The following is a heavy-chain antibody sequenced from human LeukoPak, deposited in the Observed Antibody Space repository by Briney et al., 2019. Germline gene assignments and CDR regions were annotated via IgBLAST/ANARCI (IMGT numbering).Heavy chain of an antibody. V-gene: IGHV4-31*03. CDR1: GGSINTGDYY. J-gene: IGHJ5*02. Sequence: QTSETLSLTCTVSGGSINTGDYYWSWIRQHPGKGLEWIGYVYYSGTTYYNPSLESRITISLDTSKSQFSLKLSSVTAADTAVYYCAREHGANWFDPWGQGTLVTVSS. CDR2: VYYSGTT. CDR3: AREHGANWFDP.